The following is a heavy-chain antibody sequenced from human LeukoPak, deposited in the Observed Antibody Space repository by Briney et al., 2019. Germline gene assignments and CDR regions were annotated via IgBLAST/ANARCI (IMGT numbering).Heavy chain of an antibody. CDR1: GGSISSGGYS. J-gene: IGHJ5*02. V-gene: IGHV4-30-2*01. CDR3: ARQMNWFDP. Sequence: TLSLTCAVSGGSISSGGYSWSWIRQPPGKGLEWIGYIYHSGSTNHNPSLKSRVTISVDRSKNQFSLKLSSVTAADTAVYYCARQMNWFDPWGQGTLVTVSP. CDR2: IYHSGST. D-gene: IGHD5-24*01.